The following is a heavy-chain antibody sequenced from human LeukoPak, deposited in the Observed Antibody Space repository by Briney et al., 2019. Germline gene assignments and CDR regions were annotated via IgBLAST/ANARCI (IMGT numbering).Heavy chain of an antibody. CDR3: AREGSSSWSGYYYYGMDV. D-gene: IGHD6-13*01. CDR1: GGSVSSGSYY. Sequence: SETLSLTCTVSGGSVSSGSYYWSWIRQPPGKGLEWIGYIYYSGSTNYNPSLKSRVTISVDTSKNQFSLKLSSVTAADTAVYYCAREGSSSWSGYYYYGMDVWGQGTTVTVSS. CDR2: IYYSGST. V-gene: IGHV4-61*01. J-gene: IGHJ6*02.